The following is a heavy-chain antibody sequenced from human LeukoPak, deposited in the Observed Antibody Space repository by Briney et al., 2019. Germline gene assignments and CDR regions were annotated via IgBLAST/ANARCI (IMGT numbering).Heavy chain of an antibody. Sequence: ASVTVSCKASGYTFTSYAMNWVRQAPGQGLEWMGWINTNTGNPTYAQGFTGRFVFSLDTSVSTAYLQISSLKAEDTAVYYCARAAFSLPYYDFWSGVYYYYYMDVWGKGTTVTVSS. CDR2: INTNTGNP. CDR3: ARAAFSLPYYDFWSGVYYYYYMDV. D-gene: IGHD3-3*01. CDR1: GYTFTSYA. J-gene: IGHJ6*03. V-gene: IGHV7-4-1*02.